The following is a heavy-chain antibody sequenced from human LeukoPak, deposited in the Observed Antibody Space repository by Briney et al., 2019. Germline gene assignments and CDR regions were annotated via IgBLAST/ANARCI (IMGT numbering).Heavy chain of an antibody. J-gene: IGHJ3*02. CDR1: GFTFSDYY. Sequence: KPGGSLRLSCAASGFTFSDYYMSWIRQAPGKGLERVSYITSSGSTIYYADSMKGRFTISRDNAKHSLFLQSDSLRAEDTAVYYCARIGRPAAFDIWGQGTLVIVSS. V-gene: IGHV3-11*01. CDR3: ARIGRPAAFDI. CDR2: ITSSGSTI.